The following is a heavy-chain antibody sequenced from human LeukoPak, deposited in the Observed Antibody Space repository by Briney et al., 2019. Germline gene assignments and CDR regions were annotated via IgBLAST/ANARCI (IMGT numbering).Heavy chain of an antibody. CDR1: GYIFAIDW. J-gene: IGHJ4*02. D-gene: IGHD3-22*01. CDR3: ARRESTGYYHPFDY. CDR2: IYPGDSDT. V-gene: IGHV5-51*01. Sequence: GESLKISCKGSGYIFAIDWIGWVRQVPAKGLEWMGIIYPGDSDTRYSPSFQGQVTMSADNSISTAYLQWSSLKASDTAIYYCARRESTGYYHPFDYWGQGTLVTVSS.